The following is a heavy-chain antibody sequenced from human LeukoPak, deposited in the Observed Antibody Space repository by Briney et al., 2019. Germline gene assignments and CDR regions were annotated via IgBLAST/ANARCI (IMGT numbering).Heavy chain of an antibody. CDR3: ARGWNCGGDCYFYYYVMDV. V-gene: IGHV1-46*01. CDR2: INPSDGGT. Sequence: EASVKASCKASGYILTNYYMHWVRQAPGQGLEWMGIINPSDGGTSYAQNFQDRVTMTRDTSTSTVYMELSSLRSDDTAVYYCARGWNCGGDCYFYYYVMDVWGQGTTVTVSS. D-gene: IGHD2-21*02. J-gene: IGHJ6*02. CDR1: GYILTNYY.